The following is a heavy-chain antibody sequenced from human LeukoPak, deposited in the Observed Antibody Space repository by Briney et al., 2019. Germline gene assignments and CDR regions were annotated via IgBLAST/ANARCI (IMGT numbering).Heavy chain of an antibody. Sequence: MSSETLSLTCTVSGGSISSYYWGWIRQPPGKGLEWIGSIYYSGSTYYNPSLKSRVTISVDTSKNQFSLKLSSVTAADTAVYSRVRGGGTANRYFAPYYYYMDVWGKGTTVTVSS. J-gene: IGHJ6*03. V-gene: IGHV4-39*07. CDR3: VRGGGTANRYFAPYYYYMDV. D-gene: IGHD3-9*01. CDR2: IYYSGST. CDR1: GGSISSYY.